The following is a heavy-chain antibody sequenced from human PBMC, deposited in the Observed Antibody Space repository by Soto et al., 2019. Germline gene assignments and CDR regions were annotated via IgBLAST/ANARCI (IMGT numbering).Heavy chain of an antibody. D-gene: IGHD6-6*01. CDR2: INHSGST. CDR1: GGSFSGYY. CDR3: ARVPFEYSSSPNWFDP. Sequence: KPSETLSLTCAVYGGSFSGYYWSWIRQPPGKGLEWIGEINHSGSTNYNPSLKSRVTISVDTSKNQFSLKLSSVTAADTAVYYCARVPFEYSSSPNWFDPWGQGTLVTVSS. J-gene: IGHJ5*02. V-gene: IGHV4-34*01.